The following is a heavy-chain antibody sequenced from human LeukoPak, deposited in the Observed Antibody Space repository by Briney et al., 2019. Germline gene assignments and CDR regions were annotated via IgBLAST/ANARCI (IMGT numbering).Heavy chain of an antibody. V-gene: IGHV1-69*04. CDR2: IIPILGIA. CDR1: GGTFSSYA. D-gene: IGHD3-10*01. CDR3: ASVGSGSYYNPSDNYYYGMDV. J-gene: IGHJ6*02. Sequence: ASVTVSCKASGGTFSSYAISWVRQAPGQGLEWMGRIIPILGIANYAQKFQGRVTITADKSTSTAYMELSSLRSEDTAVYYCASVGSGSYYNPSDNYYYGMDVWGQGTTVTVSS.